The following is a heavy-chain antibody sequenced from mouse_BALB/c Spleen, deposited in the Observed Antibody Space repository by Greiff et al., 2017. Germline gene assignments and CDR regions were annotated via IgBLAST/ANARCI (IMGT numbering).Heavy chain of an antibody. V-gene: IGHV7-3*02. Sequence: EVKLMESGGGLVQPGGSLRLSCATSGFTFTDYYMSWVRQPPGKALEWLGFIRNKANGYTTEYSASVKGRFTISRDNSQSILYLQMNTLRAEDSATYYCARDNYYGSSYGYAMDYWGQGTSVTVSS. CDR1: GFTFTDYY. J-gene: IGHJ4*01. CDR3: ARDNYYGSSYGYAMDY. CDR2: IRNKANGYTT. D-gene: IGHD1-1*01.